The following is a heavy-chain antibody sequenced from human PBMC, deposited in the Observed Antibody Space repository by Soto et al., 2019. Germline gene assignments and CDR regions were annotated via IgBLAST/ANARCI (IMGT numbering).Heavy chain of an antibody. CDR1: GGSFSGYY. CDR2: INHSGST. CDR3: ARSPYYDFWSGYYASYYYYGMDV. J-gene: IGHJ6*02. D-gene: IGHD3-3*01. V-gene: IGHV4-34*01. Sequence: SETLSLTCAVYGGSFSGYYWSWIRQPPGKGLEWIGEINHSGSTNYNPPLKSRVTISVDTSKNQFSLKLSSVTAADTAVYYCARSPYYDFWSGYYASYYYYGMDVWGQGTTVTVSS.